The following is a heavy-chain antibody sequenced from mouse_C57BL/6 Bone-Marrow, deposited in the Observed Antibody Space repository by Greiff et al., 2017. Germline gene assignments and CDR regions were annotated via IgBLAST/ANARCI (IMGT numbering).Heavy chain of an antibody. CDR3: ARPFYHGMDY. Sequence: QFQLQQSGPELVKPGASVKISCKASGYAFSSSWMNWVKQRPGKGLEWIGRIYPGDGDTNYNGKFKGKATLTADISSSTAYMQRSSLTSEESAVYFCARPFYHGMDYWGQGTSVTVSS. J-gene: IGHJ4*01. V-gene: IGHV1-82*01. CDR2: IYPGDGDT. CDR1: GYAFSSSW.